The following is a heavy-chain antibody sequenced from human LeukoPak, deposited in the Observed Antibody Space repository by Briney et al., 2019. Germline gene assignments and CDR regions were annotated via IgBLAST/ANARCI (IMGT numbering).Heavy chain of an antibody. CDR3: ARDHIPGIAVAGTLDN. CDR1: GNTFTAYY. D-gene: IGHD6-19*01. J-gene: IGHJ4*02. CDR2: SNPHSGGT. Sequence: ASVKLSYKASGNTFTAYYMHWVRQATGQALEWMVWSNPHSGGTNYAQKIQGRVTMTRDTSISTAYMELTRLRPDDTAVYYCARDHIPGIAVAGTLDNWGQGTLVTVSS. V-gene: IGHV1-2*02.